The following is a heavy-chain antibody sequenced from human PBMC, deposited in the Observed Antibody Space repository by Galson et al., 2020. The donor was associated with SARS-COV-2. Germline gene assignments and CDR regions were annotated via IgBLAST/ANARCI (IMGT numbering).Heavy chain of an antibody. CDR3: ARRGYALGDQ. V-gene: IGHV4-39*01. CDR2: ISYSGRT. D-gene: IGHD2-2*01. CDR1: GGSISSNGYF. J-gene: IGHJ4*02. Sequence: SETLSLTCTVSGGSISSNGYFWGWIRQPPGKGLEYIGTISYSGRTSYSPSLKTRVTISADTSKNQFSLKVNSVTAADTAVYYCARRGYALGDQWGQGALVTVSS.